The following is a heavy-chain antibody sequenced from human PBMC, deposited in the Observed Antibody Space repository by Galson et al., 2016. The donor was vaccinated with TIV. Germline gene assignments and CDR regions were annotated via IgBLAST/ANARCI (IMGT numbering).Heavy chain of an antibody. J-gene: IGHJ4*02. Sequence: SVKVSCKATGYSFTDYYIHWVRQAPGQGLEWMGWINPNTGGTLYAQNFHGKVTMARDTSISTAFMDLTGLRSDDTAVYYCASGSFTDFLLWGQGTLVTVS. V-gene: IGHV1-2*02. D-gene: IGHD2-21*02. CDR1: GYSFTDYY. CDR3: ASGSFTDFLL. CDR2: INPNTGGT.